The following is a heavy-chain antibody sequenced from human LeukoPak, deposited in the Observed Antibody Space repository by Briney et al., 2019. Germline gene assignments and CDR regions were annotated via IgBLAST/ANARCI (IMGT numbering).Heavy chain of an antibody. CDR3: ATVGLRGNWFDP. CDR2: ISAYNGNT. D-gene: IGHD5-12*01. CDR1: GYTFTSYG. Sequence: ASVKVSCKASGYTFTSYGISWVRQAPGQGLEWMGWISAYNGNTNYAQKLQGRVTMTTDTSTSTAYMEPRSLRSDDTAAYYCATVGLRGNWFDPWGQGTLVTVPS. V-gene: IGHV1-18*01. J-gene: IGHJ5*02.